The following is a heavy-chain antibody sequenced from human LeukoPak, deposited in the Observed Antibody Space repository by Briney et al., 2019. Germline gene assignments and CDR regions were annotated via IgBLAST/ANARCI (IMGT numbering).Heavy chain of an antibody. Sequence: GGSLRLSCAASGFTFSSYWMSWVRQAPGKGLEWVANIKQDGSEKYYVDSVKGRFTISRDNAKNSLYLQMNSLRAEDTAVYYCARDLHFCSGGSCYSDFSYGMDVWGQGTTVTVSS. CDR1: GFTFSSYW. CDR3: ARDLHFCSGGSCYSDFSYGMDV. CDR2: IKQDGSEK. D-gene: IGHD2-15*01. J-gene: IGHJ6*02. V-gene: IGHV3-7*01.